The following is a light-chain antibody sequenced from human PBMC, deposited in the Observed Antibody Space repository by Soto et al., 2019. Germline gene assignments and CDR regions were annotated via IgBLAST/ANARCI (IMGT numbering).Light chain of an antibody. J-gene: IGLJ2*01. Sequence: LTQPHSVSESPGKTVTISCTRSSGSLASNYVQWYQQRPGSAPTTVIYEDNQRPSGVPDRFSGSIDSSSNSASLTISGLKTEDEADYYCQSYDSSNVVFGGGTKLTVL. V-gene: IGLV6-57*04. CDR3: QSYDSSNVV. CDR1: SGSLASNY. CDR2: EDN.